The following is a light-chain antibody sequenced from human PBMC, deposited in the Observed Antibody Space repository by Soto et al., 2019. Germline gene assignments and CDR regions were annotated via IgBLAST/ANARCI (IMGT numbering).Light chain of an antibody. CDR2: SNN. Sequence: SVLTQPPSASGTPGQRVTISCSGSSSNIGSNTVNWYQQLPGTAPKLLIYSNNQRPSGVPDRFSGSKSGTSVSLAISGLQSEDEADYYCAAWDDFLKGYVVFVGGTMLTVL. J-gene: IGLJ2*01. CDR1: SSNIGSNT. V-gene: IGLV1-44*01. CDR3: AAWDDFLKGYVV.